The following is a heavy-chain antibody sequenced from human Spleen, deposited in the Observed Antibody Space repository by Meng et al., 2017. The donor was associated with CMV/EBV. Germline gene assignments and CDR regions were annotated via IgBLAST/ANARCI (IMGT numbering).Heavy chain of an antibody. Sequence: SVKVSCKASGGTFSSYAINWVRQAPGQGLEWMGSIIPIGDITNYAQKFQGRVTITADKSTNTGYMELRSLRSEDTAVFYCARGSSGSYLNYFDYWGQGTLVTVSS. CDR1: GGTFSSYA. D-gene: IGHD1-26*01. V-gene: IGHV1-69*04. CDR2: IIPIGDIT. J-gene: IGHJ4*02. CDR3: ARGSSGSYLNYFDY.